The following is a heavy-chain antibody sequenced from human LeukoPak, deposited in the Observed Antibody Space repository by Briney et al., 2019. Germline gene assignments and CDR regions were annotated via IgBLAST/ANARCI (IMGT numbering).Heavy chain of an antibody. V-gene: IGHV4-34*01. CDR1: GVPFSNYY. CDR3: TRAVAGHPD. D-gene: IGHD6-19*01. J-gene: IGHJ4*02. Sequence: SETLSLTCAVSGVPFSNYYWSWVRQSPRQGLERIGEINHSGYTNYNPSLKSRVTMSIDTSKNQLSLMLTSVTAADTGVYYCTRAVAGHPDWGQGTLVTVSS. CDR2: INHSGYT.